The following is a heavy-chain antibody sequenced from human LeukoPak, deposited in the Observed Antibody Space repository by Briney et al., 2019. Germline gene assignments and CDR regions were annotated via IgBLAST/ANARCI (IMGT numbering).Heavy chain of an antibody. CDR2: INSDGSIT. V-gene: IGHV3-74*01. J-gene: IGHJ6*02. CDR3: ARDAVDTANAV. Sequence: GGSLRLSCAASGFTFTTYWMHWVRQAPGKGLVWVSHINSDGSITSYADSVKGRFTISRDNAKNTLYLQMNSLRAEDTAVYYCARDAVDTANAVWGQGTTVAVSS. D-gene: IGHD5-18*01. CDR1: GFTFTTYW.